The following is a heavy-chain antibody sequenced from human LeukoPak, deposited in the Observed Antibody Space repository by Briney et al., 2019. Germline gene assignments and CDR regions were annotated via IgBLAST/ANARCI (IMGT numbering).Heavy chain of an antibody. D-gene: IGHD3-10*01. J-gene: IGHJ6*02. CDR3: ARDRGYYGSGSYYGSHFYYGMDV. CDR2: ISYDGSNQ. CDR1: GFTFSSYW. Sequence: GGFLRLSCAASGFTFSSYWMNWVRQAPGKGLEWVALISYDGSNQYYADSVKGRFTISRDNSKNTLYLQMSSLRAEDTAVYYCARDRGYYGSGSYYGSHFYYGMDVWGQGTTVTVSS. V-gene: IGHV3-30-3*01.